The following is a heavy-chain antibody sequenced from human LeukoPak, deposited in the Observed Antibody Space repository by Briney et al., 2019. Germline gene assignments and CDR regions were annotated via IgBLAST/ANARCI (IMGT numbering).Heavy chain of an antibody. CDR2: IYYSGST. V-gene: IGHV4-39*01. CDR1: GGSISSSSYY. Sequence: SETLSLTCTVSGGSISSSSYYWGWIRQPPGKGLEWIGSIYYSGSTYYNPFLKSRVTISVDTSKNQFSLKLSSVTAADTAVYYCARLGVAAAGGEFDYWGQGTLVTVSS. CDR3: ARLGVAAAGGEFDY. D-gene: IGHD6-13*01. J-gene: IGHJ4*02.